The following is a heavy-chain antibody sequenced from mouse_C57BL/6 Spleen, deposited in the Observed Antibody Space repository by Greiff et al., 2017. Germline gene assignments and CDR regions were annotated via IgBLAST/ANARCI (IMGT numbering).Heavy chain of an antibody. J-gene: IGHJ3*01. D-gene: IGHD2-3*01. CDR2: IWGVGST. Sequence: QVQLKQSGPGLVAPSQSLSITCTVSGFSLTSYGVDWVRQSPGKGLKWLGVIWGVGSTNYNSALKSRLSISKDNSKSQVFLKMNSLQTDDTAMYYCASPSIYDGYYPFAYWGQGTLVTVSA. CDR1: GFSLTSYG. CDR3: ASPSIYDGYYPFAY. V-gene: IGHV2-6*01.